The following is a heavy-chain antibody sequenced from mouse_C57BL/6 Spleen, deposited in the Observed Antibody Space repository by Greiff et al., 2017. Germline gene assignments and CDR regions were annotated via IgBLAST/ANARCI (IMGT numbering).Heavy chain of an antibody. V-gene: IGHV1-72*01. D-gene: IGHD2-3*01. CDR1: GYTFTSYW. CDR2: IDPNSGGT. CDR3: ARGWLLRDWYFDV. J-gene: IGHJ1*03. Sequence: QVQLKQPGAELVKPGASVKLSCKASGYTFTSYWMHWVKQRPGRGLEWIGRIDPNSGGTKYNEKFKSKATLTVDKPSSTAYMQLSSLTSEDSAVYYCARGWLLRDWYFDVWGTGTTVTVSS.